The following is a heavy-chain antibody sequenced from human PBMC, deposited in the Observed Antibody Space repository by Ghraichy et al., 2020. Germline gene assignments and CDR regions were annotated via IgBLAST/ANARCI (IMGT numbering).Heavy chain of an antibody. V-gene: IGHV4-30-2*01. Sequence: SQTLSLTCAVSGGSISSGGYSWSWIRQPPGKGLEWIGYIYHSGSTYYNPSLKSRVTISVDRSKNQFSLKLSSVTAADTAVYYCASSPLNYGSMPIEYYYYYMDVWGKGTTVTVSS. D-gene: IGHD2/OR15-2a*01. J-gene: IGHJ6*03. CDR2: IYHSGST. CDR3: ASSPLNYGSMPIEYYYYYMDV. CDR1: GGSISSGGYS.